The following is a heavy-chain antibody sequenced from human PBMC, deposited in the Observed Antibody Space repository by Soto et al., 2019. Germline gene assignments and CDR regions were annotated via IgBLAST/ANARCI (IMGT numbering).Heavy chain of an antibody. V-gene: IGHV4-59*01. J-gene: IGHJ5*02. D-gene: IGHD3-3*01. Sequence: SETLSLTCTVSGGSISSYYWRWIRQPPGKGLEWIGYIYYSGSTNYNPSLKSRVTISVDTSKNQFSLKLSSVTAADTAVYYCAREMAIVGVDTPLRWFDPWGQGTLVTVSS. CDR1: GGSISSYY. CDR2: IYYSGST. CDR3: AREMAIVGVDTPLRWFDP.